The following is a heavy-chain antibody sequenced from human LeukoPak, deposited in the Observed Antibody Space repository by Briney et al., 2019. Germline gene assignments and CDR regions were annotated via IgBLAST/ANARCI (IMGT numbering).Heavy chain of an antibody. CDR1: GFTVSSNY. J-gene: IGHJ4*02. CDR2: IYSGGST. CDR3: ARARESYSDYFDY. V-gene: IGHV3-53*04. Sequence: AGGSLRLSCAASGFTVSSNYMSWVRQAPGKGLEWVSVIYSGGSTYYADSVKGRFTTSRHNSKNTLYLQMNSLRAEDTAVYYCARARESYSDYFDYWGQGTLVTVSS. D-gene: IGHD1-26*01.